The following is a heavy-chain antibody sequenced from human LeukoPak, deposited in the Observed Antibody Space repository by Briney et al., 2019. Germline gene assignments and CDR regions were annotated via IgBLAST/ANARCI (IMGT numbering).Heavy chain of an antibody. J-gene: IGHJ4*02. CDR3: ARVIVVTATPYYFDY. CDR2: ISSSGSTI. D-gene: IGHD2-21*02. Sequence: PGGSLRLSCAASGFTFSSYEMNWVRQAPGKGLEWVSYISSSGSTIYYADSVKGRFTISRDNAKNSLYLQMNSLRAEDTAVFYCARVIVVTATPYYFDYWGQGTLVTVSS. CDR1: GFTFSSYE. V-gene: IGHV3-48*03.